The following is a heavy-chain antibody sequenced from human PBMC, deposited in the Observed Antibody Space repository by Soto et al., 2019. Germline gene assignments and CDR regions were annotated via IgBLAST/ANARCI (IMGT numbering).Heavy chain of an antibody. D-gene: IGHD5-18*01. CDR3: ARVDDDVDTAIPYDWFDP. Sequence: QVQLVQSGAEVKKPGSSVKVSCKASGGTFSSYAISWVRQAPGQGLEWMGGIIPIFGTANYAQKFQGRVTITADESTSTAYMELSSLRSEDTAVYYCARVDDDVDTAIPYDWFDPWGQGTLVTVSS. CDR1: GGTFSSYA. CDR2: IIPIFGTA. V-gene: IGHV1-69*12. J-gene: IGHJ5*02.